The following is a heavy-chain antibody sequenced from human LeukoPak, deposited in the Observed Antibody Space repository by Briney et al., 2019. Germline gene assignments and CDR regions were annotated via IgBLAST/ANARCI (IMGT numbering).Heavy chain of an antibody. D-gene: IGHD4-17*01. J-gene: IGHJ4*02. CDR3: ATEYGDYEPIDY. CDR1: GVSLCNYA. CDR2: ISFDGTNK. V-gene: IGHV3-30*04. Sequence: SGGSLRLSRTASGVSLCNYAMHGVRRPPGRGLEWGAVISFDGTNKHSGAPVSGRFSVSRDNSTNTLYLQMHSLRPDATAMYYCATEYGDYEPIDYWGQGTLVTVSS.